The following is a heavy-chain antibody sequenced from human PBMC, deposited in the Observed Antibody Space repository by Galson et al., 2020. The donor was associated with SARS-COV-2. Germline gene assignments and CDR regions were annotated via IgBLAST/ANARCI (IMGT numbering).Heavy chain of an antibody. D-gene: IGHD3-22*01. CDR1: GFTFSSYA. Sequence: SCAASGFTFSSYAMSWVRQAPGKGLEWVSAISGSGGSTYYADSVKGRFTISRDNSKNTLYLQMNSLRAEDPAVYYCAKDHKGGWLLLYYYCMDVWGKGTTVTVSS. V-gene: IGHV3-23*01. CDR3: AKDHKGGWLLLYYYCMDV. J-gene: IGHJ6*03. CDR2: ISGSGGST.